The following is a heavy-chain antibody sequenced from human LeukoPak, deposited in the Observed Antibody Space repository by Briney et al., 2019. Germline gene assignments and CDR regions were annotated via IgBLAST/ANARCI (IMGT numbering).Heavy chain of an antibody. CDR3: ARSSGMGIGRYPGYNWFDP. CDR2: ISSSGRTI. D-gene: IGHD1-26*01. J-gene: IGHJ5*02. CDR1: GFTFSSFE. V-gene: IGHV3-48*03. Sequence: PGGSLRLSCAASGFTFSSFEMNWVRQAPGKGLEWVSFISSSGRTIYYADSVKGRFTISRDNAKNSLYLQMNSLRVDDTAVYYCARSSGMGIGRYPGYNWFDPWGQGALVTVSS.